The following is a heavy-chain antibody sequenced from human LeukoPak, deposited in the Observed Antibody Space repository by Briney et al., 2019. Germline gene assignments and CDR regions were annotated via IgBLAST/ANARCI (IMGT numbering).Heavy chain of an antibody. CDR1: GFTFSSYN. Sequence: GGSLRLSCAASGFTFSSYNMNWVRQAPGKGLEWVSYISRSSSTKYYADSVKGRFTISRDNAKNSLYLQMNSLRAEDTAVYYCAKTSYSSGWYWYPHDEFDYWGQGTLVTVSS. D-gene: IGHD6-19*01. J-gene: IGHJ4*02. CDR2: ISRSSSTK. CDR3: AKTSYSSGWYWYPHDEFDY. V-gene: IGHV3-48*01.